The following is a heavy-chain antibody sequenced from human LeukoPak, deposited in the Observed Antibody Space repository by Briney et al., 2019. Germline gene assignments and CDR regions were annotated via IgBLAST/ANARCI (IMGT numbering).Heavy chain of an antibody. CDR1: GYTFSNFG. CDR3: ARGLAYLSSVFDF. CDR2: ISAFNGNT. V-gene: IGHV1-18*01. Sequence: SVKVSCKASGYTFSNFGVSWVRQAPGQGLEWMGWISAFNGNTKYAQNFQGRVAITTSTSTSTVNMELKSLRSDDTAVYYCARGLAYLSSVFDFWGQGTLVIVSS. J-gene: IGHJ4*02. D-gene: IGHD3-9*01.